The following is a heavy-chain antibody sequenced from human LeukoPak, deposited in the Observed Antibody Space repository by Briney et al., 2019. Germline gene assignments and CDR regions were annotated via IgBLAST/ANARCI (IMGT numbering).Heavy chain of an antibody. CDR2: IYYSGST. V-gene: IGHV4-30-4*01. Sequence: SQTLSLTCTVSGGSISSGDYYWSWIRQPPGKGLEWIGYIYYSGSTYYNPSLKSRVTISVDTSKNQFSLKLSSVTAADTAVYYCARGFGGGYNYGFDYWGQGTLVTVSS. CDR3: ARGFGGGYNYGFDY. CDR1: GGSISSGDYY. J-gene: IGHJ4*02. D-gene: IGHD5-24*01.